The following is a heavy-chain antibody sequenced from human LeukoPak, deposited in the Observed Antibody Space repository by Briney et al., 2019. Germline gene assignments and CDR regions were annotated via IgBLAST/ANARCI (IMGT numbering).Heavy chain of an antibody. V-gene: IGHV3-48*03. CDR2: ISSSGSTI. J-gene: IGHJ4*02. CDR1: GFTFSSYE. D-gene: IGHD6-13*01. CDR3: AREAAGFAYYFDY. Sequence: GGSLRLSCAASGFTFSSYEMNWVRQAPGKGLEWVSYISSSGSTIYYADSVKGRFTISRDNAKNSPYLQMNSLRAEDTAVYYCAREAAGFAYYFDYWGQGTLVTVSS.